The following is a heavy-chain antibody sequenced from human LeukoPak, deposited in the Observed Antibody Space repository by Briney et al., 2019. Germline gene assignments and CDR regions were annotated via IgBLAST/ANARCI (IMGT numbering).Heavy chain of an antibody. V-gene: IGHV4-39*01. CDR2: IYYSGST. Sequence: MASETLSLTCTVSGGSISSSSYYWGWIRQPPGKGLEWIGSIYYSGSTYYNPSLKSRVTISVDTSKNQFSLKLSSVTAADTAVYYCARGVYSSSSDYYYYYMDVWGKGTTVTVSS. D-gene: IGHD6-6*01. CDR3: ARGVYSSSSDYYYYYMDV. J-gene: IGHJ6*03. CDR1: GGSISSSSYY.